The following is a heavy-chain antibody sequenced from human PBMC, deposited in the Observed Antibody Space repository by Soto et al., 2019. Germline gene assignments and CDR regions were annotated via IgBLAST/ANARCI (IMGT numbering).Heavy chain of an antibody. D-gene: IGHD2-2*02. V-gene: IGHV1-18*04. CDR1: GYTFTSYG. Sequence: ASVKVSCKASGYTFTSYGISWVRQAPGQGLEWMGWISAYNGNTNYAQKLQGRVTMTTDTSTSTAYMELRSLRSDDTAVYYCAREGVVAVPAAISYYGMDVWGQGTTVTVSS. CDR3: AREGVVAVPAAISYYGMDV. J-gene: IGHJ6*02. CDR2: ISAYNGNT.